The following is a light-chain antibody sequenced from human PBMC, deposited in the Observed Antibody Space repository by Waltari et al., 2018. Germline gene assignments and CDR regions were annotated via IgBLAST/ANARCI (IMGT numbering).Light chain of an antibody. CDR1: QSITTS. Sequence: DIQMTQSPSTLPASVADTVISSCRTSQSITTSLAWYKQKPGKAPDVLIYGASNLESGVPSRFSGSGSGTEFTLTISSLQPDDFATYYCQQYKSYKTFGQGTRVEIK. CDR3: QQYKSYKT. CDR2: GAS. J-gene: IGKJ1*01. V-gene: IGKV1-5*03.